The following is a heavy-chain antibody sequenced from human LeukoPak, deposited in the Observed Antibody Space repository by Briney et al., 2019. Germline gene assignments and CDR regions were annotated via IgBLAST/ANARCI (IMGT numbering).Heavy chain of an antibody. CDR3: AKVVSSSWGYFDY. D-gene: IGHD6-13*01. CDR2: ISSSARTT. J-gene: IGHJ4*02. CDR1: GFTFSDYY. Sequence: PGGSLRLSCAASGFTFSDYYMSWIRQAPGKGLEWVSYISSSARTTYYADSVKGRFTISRDNSKNTLYLQMNSLRPEDTAVYYCAKVVSSSWGYFDYWGQGTLVTVSS. V-gene: IGHV3-11*04.